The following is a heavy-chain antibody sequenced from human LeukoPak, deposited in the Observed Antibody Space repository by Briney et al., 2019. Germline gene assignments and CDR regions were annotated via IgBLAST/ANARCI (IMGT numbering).Heavy chain of an antibody. CDR2: IWYDGSNK. V-gene: IGHV3-33*08. CDR3: ARDAGDIVVVPAATRREYYYYGMDV. J-gene: IGHJ6*02. CDR1: GFTFSSYW. Sequence: GGSLRLSCAASGFTFSSYWMSWVRQAPGKGLEWVAVIWYDGSNKYYADSVKGRFTISRDNSKNTLYLQMNSLRAEDTAVYYCARDAGDIVVVPAATRREYYYYGMDVWGQGTTVTVSS. D-gene: IGHD2-2*01.